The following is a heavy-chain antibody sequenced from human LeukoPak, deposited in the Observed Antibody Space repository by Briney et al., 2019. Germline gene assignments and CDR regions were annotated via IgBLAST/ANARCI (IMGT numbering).Heavy chain of an antibody. V-gene: IGHV4-59*01. CDR1: GGSISSYY. J-gene: IGHJ4*02. CDR2: IYYSGST. D-gene: IGHD6-19*01. Sequence: KPSETLSFTCTVSGGSISSYYRSWIRQPPGKGLEWIGYIYYSGSTNYNPSLKSRVTISVDTSKNQFSLNLSSVTAADTAVYYRARDLLSTAGYFDYWGQGTLVTVSS. CDR3: ARDLLSTAGYFDY.